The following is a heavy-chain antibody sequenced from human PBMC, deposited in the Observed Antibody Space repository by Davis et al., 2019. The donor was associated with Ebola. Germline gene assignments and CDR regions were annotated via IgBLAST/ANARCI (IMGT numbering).Heavy chain of an antibody. D-gene: IGHD2-21*01. J-gene: IGHJ4*02. Sequence: ASVKVSCKASGYTFTRYGITWVLQAPGQGLEWMGWINGGNTHYAQKVQGRVTMTTDTSTSTAFMELRSLTSDDTAVYYCVRDPWGDDDVYWGQGTLVTVSS. CDR1: GYTFTRYG. CDR3: VRDPWGDDDVY. V-gene: IGHV1-18*01. CDR2: INGGNT.